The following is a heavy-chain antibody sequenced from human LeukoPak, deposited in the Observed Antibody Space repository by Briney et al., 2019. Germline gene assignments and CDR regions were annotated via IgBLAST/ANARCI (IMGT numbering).Heavy chain of an antibody. D-gene: IGHD2-8*01. CDR1: GGSISSGGYY. CDR2: IYYSGKT. V-gene: IGHV4-61*08. CDR3: ARWRVSNGDFDH. J-gene: IGHJ4*02. Sequence: SQTLSLTCTVSGGSISSGGYYWSWIRQPPGKGLEWIGYIYYSGKTNYNPSLKSRVTISVDTSKNQFSLKLSSVTAADTAVYYCARWRVSNGDFDHWGQGTLVTVSS.